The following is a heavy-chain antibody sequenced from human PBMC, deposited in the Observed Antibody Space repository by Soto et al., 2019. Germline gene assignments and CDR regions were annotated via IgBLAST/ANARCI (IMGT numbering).Heavy chain of an antibody. J-gene: IGHJ4*02. CDR1: GFTFSSYA. CDR2: ISGSGGST. V-gene: IGHV3-23*01. Sequence: GGSLRLSCAASGFTFSSYAMSWVRQAPGKGLDWVSAISGSGGSTYYADSVKGRFTISRDNSKNTLYLQMNSLRAEDTAVYYCAKVPDIVVVPAATWYYFDYWGQGTLVTVSS. CDR3: AKVPDIVVVPAATWYYFDY. D-gene: IGHD2-2*01.